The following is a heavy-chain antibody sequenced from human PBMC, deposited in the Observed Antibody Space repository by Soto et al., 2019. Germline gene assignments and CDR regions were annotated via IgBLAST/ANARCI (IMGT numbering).Heavy chain of an antibody. CDR2: IYYSGST. J-gene: IGHJ6*02. CDR3: ARGAMVRGVIGYYYGMYV. V-gene: IGHV4-61*01. CDR1: GGSVSSGSYY. D-gene: IGHD3-10*01. Sequence: QAQLQESGPGLVKPSETLSLTCTVSGGSVSSGSYYWSWIRQPPGKGLEWIGYIYYSGSTNYNPSLKSRVTISVDTSKNQFSLKLSSVTAADTAVYYCARGAMVRGVIGYYYGMYVWGQGTTVTVSS.